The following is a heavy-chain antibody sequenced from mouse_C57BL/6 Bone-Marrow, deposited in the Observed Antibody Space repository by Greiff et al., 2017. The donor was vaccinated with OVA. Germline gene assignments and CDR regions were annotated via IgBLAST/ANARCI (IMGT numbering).Heavy chain of an antibody. Sequence: EVQLQESGGGLVQPGGSLKLSCAASGFTFSDYGMAWVRQAPRKGPEWVAFISNLAYSIYYADTVTGRFTISRENAKNTLYLEMSSLRSEDTAMYYCATLYPYYAMDYWGQGTSVTVSS. J-gene: IGHJ4*01. CDR1: GFTFSDYG. D-gene: IGHD2-1*01. V-gene: IGHV5-15*01. CDR2: ISNLAYSI. CDR3: ATLYPYYAMDY.